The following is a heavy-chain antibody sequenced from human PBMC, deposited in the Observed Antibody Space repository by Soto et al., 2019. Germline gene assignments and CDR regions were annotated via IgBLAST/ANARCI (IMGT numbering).Heavy chain of an antibody. CDR3: VVQQKLPWVNA. Sequence: GESLKISCKGSGYTFSGYWIGWVRQMSGKGLEWMGIIYPGDSDARYSPSFQGQVTISADESITTAYLQWDSLKASDTAIYYCVVQQKLPWVNAWGQGTLVTVSS. J-gene: IGHJ5*02. CDR2: IYPGDSDA. V-gene: IGHV5-51*01. CDR1: GYTFSGYW. D-gene: IGHD1-1*01.